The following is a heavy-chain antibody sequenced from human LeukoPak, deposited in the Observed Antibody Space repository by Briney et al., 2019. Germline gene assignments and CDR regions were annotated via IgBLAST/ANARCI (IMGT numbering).Heavy chain of an antibody. D-gene: IGHD5-18*01. CDR2: ISAYNGNT. Sequence: ASVKVSCKASGYTFTSYGISWVRQAPGQGLEWMGWISAYNGNTNYAQKLQGRVTMTTDTSTSTAYMELRSLRSDDTAVYYCARDFTANYYYYYMDVWGKGTTVTVSS. J-gene: IGHJ6*03. CDR1: GYTFTSYG. V-gene: IGHV1-18*01. CDR3: ARDFTANYYYYYMDV.